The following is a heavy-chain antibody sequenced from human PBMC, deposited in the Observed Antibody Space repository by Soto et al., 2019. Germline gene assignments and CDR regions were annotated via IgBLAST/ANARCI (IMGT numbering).Heavy chain of an antibody. D-gene: IGHD5-12*01. J-gene: IGHJ5*02. Sequence: ASVKVSCKASGYTFTSYYMHWVRQAPGQGLEWMGIINPSGGSTSYAQKFQGRVTMTRDTSTGTVYMELSSLRSEDTAVYYCARDRWLQFRAFGWFDPWGQGTLVTVSS. CDR2: INPSGGST. CDR3: ARDRWLQFRAFGWFDP. CDR1: GYTFTSYY. V-gene: IGHV1-46*01.